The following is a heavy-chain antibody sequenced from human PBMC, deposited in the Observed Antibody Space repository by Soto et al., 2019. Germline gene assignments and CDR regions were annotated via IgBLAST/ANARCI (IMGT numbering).Heavy chain of an antibody. J-gene: IGHJ5*02. Sequence: SETLSLTCAVSGGSISGGGFSWSWIRKSAGKGLEWIGRIYATGTTDYNPSLKSRVMMSVDTSKKQFSLKLRSVTAADTAVYYCVRDGTKTLRDWFDPWGQGISVTVS. V-gene: IGHV4-61*02. CDR1: GGSISGGGFS. CDR2: IYATGTT. CDR3: VRDGTKTLRDWFDP. D-gene: IGHD1-1*01.